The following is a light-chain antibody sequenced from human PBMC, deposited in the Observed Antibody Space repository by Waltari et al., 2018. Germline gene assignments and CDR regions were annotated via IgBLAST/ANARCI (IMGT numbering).Light chain of an antibody. CDR1: STDIGGYFF. CDR2: GVS. CDR3: SSYSSTTTRVI. Sequence: QSALTQPASVSGSPGQSITISCTGRSTDIGGYFFVPWYQQHPGTAPKLILYGVSNRPSGVSDRFSGSKSDNTASLTISGLQTEDEADYYCSSYSSTTTRVIFGGGTRLTVL. V-gene: IGLV2-14*03. J-gene: IGLJ2*01.